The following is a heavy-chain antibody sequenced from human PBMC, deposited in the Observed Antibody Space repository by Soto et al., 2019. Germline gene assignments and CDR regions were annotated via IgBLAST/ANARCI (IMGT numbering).Heavy chain of an antibody. CDR3: AKDLSLNGGNTDGYFDY. CDR2: ISSSTSYV. D-gene: IGHD2-15*01. J-gene: IGHJ4*02. V-gene: IGHV3-21*04. Sequence: GGSLRLSCAASGFTFSRYGMNWLRQAPGKGLEWVASISSSTSYVYYADSVKGRFTISRDNSKNTLFLQMSSLRAEDTALYFCAKDLSLNGGNTDGYFDYWGQGTRVTVSS. CDR1: GFTFSRYG.